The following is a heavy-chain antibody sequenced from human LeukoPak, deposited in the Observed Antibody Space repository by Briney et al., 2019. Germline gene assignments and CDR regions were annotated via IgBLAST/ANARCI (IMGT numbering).Heavy chain of an antibody. CDR2: ITSSSSTM. D-gene: IGHD3-22*01. V-gene: IGHV3-48*01. Sequence: GGSLRLSCAASGFPFSSYSMNGVRQAPGKGLGWVSYITSSSSTMYYADAVKGRFAISRDNAKNSLYLQMNRLRAEDTAVYYCARKSGSSGYPFDYWGQGILVTVSS. CDR1: GFPFSSYS. CDR3: ARKSGSSGYPFDY. J-gene: IGHJ4*02.